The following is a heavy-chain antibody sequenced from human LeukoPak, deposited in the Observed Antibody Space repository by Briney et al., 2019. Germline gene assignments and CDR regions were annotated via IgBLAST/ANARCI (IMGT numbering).Heavy chain of an antibody. CDR2: IYSGGST. V-gene: IGHV3-66*01. D-gene: IGHD6-6*01. Sequence: GGSLRLACAASGFTFSTYAMTWVRQAPGKGLEWVSIIYSGGSTYYANSVKGRFTISRDNSKNTLYLQMNSLRAEDTAVYYCASSRYGSSFAFDIWGQGTMVTVSS. CDR3: ASSRYGSSFAFDI. CDR1: GFTFSTYA. J-gene: IGHJ3*02.